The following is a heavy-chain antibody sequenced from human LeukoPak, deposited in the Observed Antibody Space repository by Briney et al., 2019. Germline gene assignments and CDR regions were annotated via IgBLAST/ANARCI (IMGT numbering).Heavy chain of an antibody. CDR3: ARTYALNWFDP. Sequence: SQTLSLTCTVSGGSISSGGYYWSRIRQHPGKGLEWIGYIYYSGSTYYNPSLKSRVTISVDTSKNQFSLKLSSVTAADTAVYYCARTYALNWFDPWGQGTLVTVSS. J-gene: IGHJ5*02. CDR2: IYYSGST. CDR1: GGSISSGGYY. D-gene: IGHD3-16*01. V-gene: IGHV4-31*03.